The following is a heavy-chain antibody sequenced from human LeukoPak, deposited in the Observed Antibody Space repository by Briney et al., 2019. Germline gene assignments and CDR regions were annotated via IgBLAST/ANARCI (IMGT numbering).Heavy chain of an antibody. J-gene: IGHJ6*02. D-gene: IGHD2-2*01. CDR1: GGSFSGYY. CDR3: ARRSGSTSLKYYYYYYGMDV. Sequence: SETLSLTCAVYGGSFSGYYWSWIRQPPGKGLEWIGEINHSGSTNYNPSLKSRVTISVDTSKNQFSLKLSSVTAADTAVYYCARRSGSTSLKYYYYYYGMDVWGQGTTVTISS. CDR2: INHSGST. V-gene: IGHV4-34*01.